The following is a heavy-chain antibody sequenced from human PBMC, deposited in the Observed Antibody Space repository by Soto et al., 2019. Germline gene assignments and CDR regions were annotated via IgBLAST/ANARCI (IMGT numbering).Heavy chain of an antibody. Sequence: QVQLVQSGAEVKQPGASVKVSCKASGYTFTNYAISWVRQAPGQGLEWMGWNSAYNGNINYAQKFQGRVTITTDTXXQTAETKRRSQSSDDSHVYYRTRDQSLRRLVAPDYWRQGPLVTVSS. CDR3: TRDQSLRRLVAPDY. D-gene: IGHD6-19*01. V-gene: IGHV1-18*01. CDR1: GYTFTNYA. CDR2: NSAYNGNI. J-gene: IGHJ4*02.